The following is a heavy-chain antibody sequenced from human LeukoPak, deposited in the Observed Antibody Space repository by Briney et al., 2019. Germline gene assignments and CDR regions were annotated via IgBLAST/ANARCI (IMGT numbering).Heavy chain of an antibody. J-gene: IGHJ5*02. CDR1: GGSISSGDYY. CDR2: IYYSGST. Sequence: PSETLSLTCTVSGGSISSGDYYWSWIRQPPGKGLEWIGYIYYSGSTYYNPSLKSRVTISVDTSKNQFSLKLSSVTAADTAVYYCARVLSDFWSGYAFKWFDPWGQGTLVTVSS. CDR3: ARVLSDFWSGYAFKWFDP. D-gene: IGHD3-3*01. V-gene: IGHV4-30-4*01.